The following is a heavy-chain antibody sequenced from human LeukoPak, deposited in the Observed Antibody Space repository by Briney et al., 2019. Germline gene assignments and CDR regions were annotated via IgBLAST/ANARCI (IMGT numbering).Heavy chain of an antibody. CDR3: ARAHYDFWSGYYTYYFDY. CDR1: GYSISSGYY. CDR2: IYHSGST. D-gene: IGHD3-3*01. J-gene: IGHJ4*02. V-gene: IGHV4-38-2*02. Sequence: SETLSLTCTVSGYSISSGYYWGWIRQPPGKGLEWIGSIYHSGSTSYNPSLKSRVTISVDTSKNQFSLKLSSVTAADTAVYYCARAHYDFWSGYYTYYFDYWGQGTLVTVSS.